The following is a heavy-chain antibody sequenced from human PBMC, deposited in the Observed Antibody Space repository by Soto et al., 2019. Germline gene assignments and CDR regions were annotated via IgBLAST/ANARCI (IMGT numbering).Heavy chain of an antibody. J-gene: IGHJ4*02. CDR2: IYSGGST. CDR3: ARHGYNYGGGYFDY. V-gene: IGHV3-66*04. D-gene: IGHD5-18*01. Sequence: EVQLVESGGGLVQPGGSLRLSCAASGVTVSSNYMSWVRQAPGKGLEWDSVIYSGGSTYYSDSVKGRFTIPRDNSKNTLYLHMISLRAEDTAVYYCARHGYNYGGGYFDYWGQGTLVTLSS. CDR1: GVTVSSNY.